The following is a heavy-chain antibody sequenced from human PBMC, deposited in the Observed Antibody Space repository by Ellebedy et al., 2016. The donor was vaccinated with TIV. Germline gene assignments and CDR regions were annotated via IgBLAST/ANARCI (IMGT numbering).Heavy chain of an antibody. D-gene: IGHD2-2*01. CDR1: GYSFSSYY. CDR3: ARGSDQLDN. CDR2: ISAYNGNT. V-gene: IGHV1-18*04. J-gene: IGHJ4*02. Sequence: AASVKVSCKASGYSFSSYYMHWVRQAPGQGLEWMGWISAYNGNTNYAQKLQGRVTMTTDTSTSTAYMELRSLRSDDTAVYYCARGSDQLDNWGQGTLVTVSS.